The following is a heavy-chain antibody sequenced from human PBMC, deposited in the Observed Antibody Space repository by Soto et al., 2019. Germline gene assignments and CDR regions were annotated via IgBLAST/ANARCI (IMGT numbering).Heavy chain of an antibody. J-gene: IGHJ4*02. Sequence: SETLSLTCKVSGGSITSYRWSWIRQSAGKGLEWIGRINTSGNTHYNPSLKSRVTVSIDTSQNQFFLTVTSVTAADSAVYYCTKKGYYASGRINLFDSWGQGTLVTVSS. D-gene: IGHD3-10*01. CDR3: TKKGYYASGRINLFDS. V-gene: IGHV4-4*07. CDR2: INTSGNT. CDR1: GGSITSYR.